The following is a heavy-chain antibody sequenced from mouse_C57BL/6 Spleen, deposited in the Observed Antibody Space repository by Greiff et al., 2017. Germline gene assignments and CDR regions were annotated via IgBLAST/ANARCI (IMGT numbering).Heavy chain of an antibody. CDR3: ARAVVAYEGDYYAMDY. D-gene: IGHD1-1*01. V-gene: IGHV1-64*01. CDR1: GYTFTSYW. CDR2: IHPNSGST. J-gene: IGHJ4*01. Sequence: QVQLQQPGAELVKPGASVKLSCKASGYTFTSYWMHWVKQRPGQGLEWIGMIHPNSGSTNYNEKFKSKATLALDKSSSTAYMQLSSLTSEDSAVYYCARAVVAYEGDYYAMDYWGQGTSVTVSS.